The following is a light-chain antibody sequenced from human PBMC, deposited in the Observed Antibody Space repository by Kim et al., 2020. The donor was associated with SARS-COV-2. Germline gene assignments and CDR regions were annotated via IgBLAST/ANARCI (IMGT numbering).Light chain of an antibody. J-gene: IGLJ3*02. CDR1: SSNIGSNM. CDR3: AAWDDSLNGWV. Sequence: QSVVTQPPSASGAPGQRVTMSCSGSSSNIGSNMVNWYQQLPGTAPKFLIYSNNQRPSGVPGRFSASKSGTSASLVISELQSDDEADYYCAAWDDSLNGWVFGGGTKLTVL. CDR2: SNN. V-gene: IGLV1-44*01.